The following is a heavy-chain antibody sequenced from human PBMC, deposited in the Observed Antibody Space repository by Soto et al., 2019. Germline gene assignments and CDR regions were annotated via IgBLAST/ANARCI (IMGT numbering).Heavy chain of an antibody. CDR2: INAGNGHT. Sequence: GASVKVSCKASGYTFTNYAIHWVRQAPGQSLEWMGWINAGNGHTRYSQKFQGRVTITRDTAASTAYMELSSLRSEDTAVYYCARGERYYYDTSGYFGFDYWGKGTLVTVSS. D-gene: IGHD3-22*01. CDR1: GYTFTNYA. J-gene: IGHJ4*02. V-gene: IGHV1-3*01. CDR3: ARGERYYYDTSGYFGFDY.